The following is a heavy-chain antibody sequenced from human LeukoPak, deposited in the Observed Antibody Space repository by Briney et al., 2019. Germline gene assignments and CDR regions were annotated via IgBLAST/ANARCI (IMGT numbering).Heavy chain of an antibody. Sequence: GGSLRLSCAASEFTFSSYDMHWVRQATGKGLEWVSTIDTAGNAWYPDSVKGRFTISRENAKNSLNLQMNSLRVGDTAVYYCARAKMPGIQTAGRVNYFDSWGQGALVTVSA. V-gene: IGHV3-13*01. CDR3: ARAKMPGIQTAGRVNYFDS. J-gene: IGHJ4*02. CDR2: IDTAGNA. CDR1: EFTFSSYD. D-gene: IGHD6-13*01.